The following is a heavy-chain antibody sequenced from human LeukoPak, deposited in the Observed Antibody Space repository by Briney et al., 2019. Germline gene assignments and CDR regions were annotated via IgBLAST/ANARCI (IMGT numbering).Heavy chain of an antibody. V-gene: IGHV4-59*08. CDR2: IYYSGST. J-gene: IGHJ4*02. CDR3: ARHDDMVVTALGN. D-gene: IGHD2-21*02. Sequence: NASETLSLTCTVSGGSISSYYWSWIRQPPGKGLEWIGYIYYSGSTKYNPSLKSRVTISVDTSKNQFSLKLSSVTAADTAVYYCARHDDMVVTALGNWGQGTLVTASS. CDR1: GGSISSYY.